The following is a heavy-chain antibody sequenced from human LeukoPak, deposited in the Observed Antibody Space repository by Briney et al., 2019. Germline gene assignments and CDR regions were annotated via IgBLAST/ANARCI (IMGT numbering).Heavy chain of an antibody. D-gene: IGHD5-18*01. Sequence: GGSLRLSCAASGFTFDDYAMHWVRQAPGKGLEWVSGISWNSGSIAYADSVKGRFTISRDNAKNSLYLQMNSLRAEDTALYYCAKVRALADLIHYAFDVWGQGTMVTVSS. CDR3: AKVRALADLIHYAFDV. CDR1: GFTFDDYA. V-gene: IGHV3-9*01. CDR2: ISWNSGSI. J-gene: IGHJ3*01.